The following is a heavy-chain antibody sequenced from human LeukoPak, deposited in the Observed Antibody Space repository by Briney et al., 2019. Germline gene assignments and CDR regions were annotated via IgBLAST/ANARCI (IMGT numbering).Heavy chain of an antibody. CDR2: TYYRSKWFN. CDR3: AREPSGHSGSFDS. J-gene: IGHJ4*02. V-gene: IGHV6-1*01. CDR1: GDSVSTNSAA. Sequence: SQTLSLTCAISGDSVSTNSAAWNWIRQSPSRGLEWLTRTYYRSKWFNAYAVSVKSRITINPDTSKNQFSLQLNSVTPEDTAVFYCAREPSGHSGSFDSWGQGTLVTVSS. D-gene: IGHD4-23*01.